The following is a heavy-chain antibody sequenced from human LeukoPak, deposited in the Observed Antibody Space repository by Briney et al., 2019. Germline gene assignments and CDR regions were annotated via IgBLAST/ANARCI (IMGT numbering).Heavy chain of an antibody. Sequence: SETLSLTCTVSGYSISSGYYWGWIRQPPGKGLEWIGEINHSGSTNYNPSLKSRVTISVDTSKNQFSLKLSSVTAADTAVYYCARVCSWYSNRLYYYYYYMDVWGKGTTVTVSS. CDR1: GYSISSGYY. CDR2: INHSGST. J-gene: IGHJ6*03. D-gene: IGHD6-13*01. V-gene: IGHV4-38-2*02. CDR3: ARVCSWYSNRLYYYYYYMDV.